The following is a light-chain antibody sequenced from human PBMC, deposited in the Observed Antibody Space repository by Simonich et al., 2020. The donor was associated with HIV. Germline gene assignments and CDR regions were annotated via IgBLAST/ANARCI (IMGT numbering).Light chain of an antibody. Sequence: DIQMTQSPSSLSASVGDRVTITCQASQEITNSLNWYQKKSGKAPKVLIYDASNLETGVPLRFSGSRSGTNFTFTISSLQAEDIATYYCQQNDDLPLTFGGGTKVEIK. CDR1: QEITNS. V-gene: IGKV1-33*01. CDR3: QQNDDLPLT. J-gene: IGKJ4*01. CDR2: DAS.